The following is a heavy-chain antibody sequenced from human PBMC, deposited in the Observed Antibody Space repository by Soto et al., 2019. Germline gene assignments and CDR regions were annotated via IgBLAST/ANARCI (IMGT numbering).Heavy chain of an antibody. Sequence: PGGSLRLSCAASGFTFSSYAMHWVRQAPGKGLEWVAVISYDGSNKYYADSVKGRFTISRDNSKNTLYLQMNSLRAEDTAVYYCARDLCSGGSCYSPYYYYGMDVWGQGSTVTVSS. J-gene: IGHJ6*02. D-gene: IGHD2-15*01. CDR3: ARDLCSGGSCYSPYYYYGMDV. V-gene: IGHV3-30-3*01. CDR1: GFTFSSYA. CDR2: ISYDGSNK.